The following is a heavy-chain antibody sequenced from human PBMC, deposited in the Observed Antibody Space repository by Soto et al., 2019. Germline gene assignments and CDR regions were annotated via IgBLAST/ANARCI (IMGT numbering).Heavy chain of an antibody. D-gene: IGHD6-13*01. V-gene: IGHV3-9*01. CDR3: VKDKWYNNTWYLDY. J-gene: IGHJ4*02. CDR1: GITFDDYA. Sequence: APRPFCATPGITFDDYAKQRGPPAPGKGLEWVASISWNSGSKGYADSVKGRFTISRDNAKNSLSLQMNSLRPEDTALYYCVKDKWYNNTWYLDYWGQGTLVIVSS. CDR2: ISWNSGSK.